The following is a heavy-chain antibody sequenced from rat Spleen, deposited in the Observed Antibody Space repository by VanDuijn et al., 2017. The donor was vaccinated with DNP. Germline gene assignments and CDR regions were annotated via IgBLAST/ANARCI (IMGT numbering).Heavy chain of an antibody. CDR2: ISYDGRST. CDR3: ARHGRRVFDY. CDR1: GFTFSDYY. Sequence: EVQLVESGGGLVQPGRSLKLSCAASGFTFSDYYMAWVRQAPTRGLEWVAYISYDGRSTSYGDSVKGRFTISRDNAKSTLYLQMNSLRSEDMATYYCARHGRRVFDYWGQGVMVTVSS. D-gene: IGHD1-11*01. J-gene: IGHJ2*01. V-gene: IGHV5-22*01.